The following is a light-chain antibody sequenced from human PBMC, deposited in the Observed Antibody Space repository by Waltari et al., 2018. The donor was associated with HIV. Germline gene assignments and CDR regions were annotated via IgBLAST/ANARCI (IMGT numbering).Light chain of an antibody. V-gene: IGKV1-39*01. CDR1: QSISTY. CDR2: AAS. Sequence: DIQMTQSPSSLSASVGDRVTILCRASQSISTYLNWYQHKPGKVPRLLISAASTVQTGVPSRFSGSGSGTEFTLTLSSLQPEDFATYDCQQSSSTPLTFGPGT. CDR3: QQSSSTPLT. J-gene: IGKJ3*01.